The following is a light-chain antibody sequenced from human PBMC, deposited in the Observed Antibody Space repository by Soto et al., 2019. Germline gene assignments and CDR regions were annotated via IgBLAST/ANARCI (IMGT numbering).Light chain of an antibody. Sequence: DIQLTQSPSFVSASVGDRVTITCRASQDISSLLAWYQQKPGKAPKLLICFASTLESGVPSRFSGSGSGTEFTLTISSLQPEDFATYYCQQFNSYPRTFGQGTKVDIK. V-gene: IGKV1-9*01. J-gene: IGKJ1*01. CDR2: FAS. CDR3: QQFNSYPRT. CDR1: QDISSL.